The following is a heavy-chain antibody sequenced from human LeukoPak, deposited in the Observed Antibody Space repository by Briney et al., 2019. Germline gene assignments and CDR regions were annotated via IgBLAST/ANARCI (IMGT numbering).Heavy chain of an antibody. Sequence: PSETLSLTCTVSGGSISSSSYYWGWIRQPPGKGLEWIGSIYYSGSTYYNPSLKSRVTISVDTSKNQFSLKLSSVTAADTAVYYCARRYSGSTFDPWGQGTLVTVSS. V-gene: IGHV4-39*01. J-gene: IGHJ5*02. CDR1: GGSISSSSYY. D-gene: IGHD1-26*01. CDR2: IYYSGST. CDR3: ARRYSGSTFDP.